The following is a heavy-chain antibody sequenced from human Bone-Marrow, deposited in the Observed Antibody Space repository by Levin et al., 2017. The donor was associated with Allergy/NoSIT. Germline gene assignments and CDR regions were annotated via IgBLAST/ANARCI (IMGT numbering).Heavy chain of an antibody. V-gene: IGHV1-8*01. CDR1: GYGFTTYE. CDR3: AIGVRD. J-gene: IGHJ6*02. CDR2: VSPRNGDT. Sequence: GESLKISCKTSGYGFTTYEMHWVRQATGQGLEWMGWVSPRNGDTDYALKFQGRVTMTTDTSTRTAYLEMTALTPEDTAVYYCAIGVRDWGRGTAVTVS.